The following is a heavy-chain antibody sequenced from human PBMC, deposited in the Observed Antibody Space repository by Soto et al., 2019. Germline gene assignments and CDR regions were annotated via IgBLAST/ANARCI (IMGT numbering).Heavy chain of an antibody. J-gene: IGHJ4*02. D-gene: IGHD3-9*01. CDR2: ISGSGGST. CDR3: AKDRSTGFFDY. Sequence: GESLKISCAASGFTFSSYAMSWVRQAPGKGLEWVSAISGSGGSTYYADSVKGRFTISRDNSKNTLYLQMNSLRAEDTAVYYCAKDRSTGFFDYWGQGTLVTVSS. CDR1: GFTFSSYA. V-gene: IGHV3-23*01.